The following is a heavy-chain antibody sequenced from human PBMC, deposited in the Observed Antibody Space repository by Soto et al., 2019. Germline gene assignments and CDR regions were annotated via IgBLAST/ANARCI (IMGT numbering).Heavy chain of an antibody. J-gene: IGHJ6*03. V-gene: IGHV3-30*18. Sequence: QVQLVESGGGVVQPGRSLRLSCAASGFTFSSYGMHWVRQAPGKGLEWVAVISYDGSNKYYADSVKGRFTISRDNSKNKLYLQRNSLRAEDTAVYYCSKDGVRSGSVWDCYYYYMEVWGKGTTVTVSS. CDR2: ISYDGSNK. D-gene: IGHD3-10*01. CDR3: SKDGVRSGSVWDCYYYYMEV. CDR1: GFTFSSYG.